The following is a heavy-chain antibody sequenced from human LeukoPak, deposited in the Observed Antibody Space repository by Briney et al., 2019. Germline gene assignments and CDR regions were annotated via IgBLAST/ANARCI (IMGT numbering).Heavy chain of an antibody. CDR2: IYSGGST. CDR1: GFTFGDYT. Sequence: GGSLRLSCTTSGFTFGDYTMSWVRQAPGKGLEWVSVIYSGGSTYYADSVKGRFTISRDNSKNTLYLQMNSLRAEDTAVYYCARVRQYYDSSGYGGYFDYWGQGTLVTVSS. D-gene: IGHD3-22*01. V-gene: IGHV3-53*01. CDR3: ARVRQYYDSSGYGGYFDY. J-gene: IGHJ4*02.